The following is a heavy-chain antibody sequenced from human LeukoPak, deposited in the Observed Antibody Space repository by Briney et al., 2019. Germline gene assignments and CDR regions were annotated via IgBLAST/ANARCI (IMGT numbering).Heavy chain of an antibody. CDR1: GYTFTSYG. CDR2: ISAYNGNT. Sequence: ASVKVSCKASGYTFTSYGISWVRQAPGQGLEWVGWISAYNGNTNYAQKLQGRVTMTTDTSTSTAYMELRSLRSDDTAVYYCAREKEITIFGVVINWFDPWGQGTLVTVSS. V-gene: IGHV1-18*01. CDR3: AREKEITIFGVVINWFDP. J-gene: IGHJ5*02. D-gene: IGHD3-3*01.